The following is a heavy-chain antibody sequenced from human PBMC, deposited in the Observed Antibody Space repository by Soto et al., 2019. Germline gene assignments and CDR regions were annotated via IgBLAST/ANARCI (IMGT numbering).Heavy chain of an antibody. J-gene: IGHJ4*02. CDR2: IHYSGST. D-gene: IGHD2-15*01. CDR3: ASRVVDAGYFDY. CDR1: GGSISSGDDY. V-gene: IGHV4-30-4*01. Sequence: PSGTLALTYTVSGGSISSGDDYWSWIRQTPGKGLEWIGYIHYSGSTYYNPSLRSRVTISVDTSKNQFSLKLSSVTAADTAVFYCASRVVDAGYFDYWGQGALVTVSS.